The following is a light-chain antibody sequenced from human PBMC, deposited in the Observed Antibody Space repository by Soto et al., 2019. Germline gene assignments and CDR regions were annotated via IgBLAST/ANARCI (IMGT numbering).Light chain of an antibody. Sequence: DIQMTQSPSSLSASVGDRVTITCRASQSISTYLNWYQQKPGKAPKLLIYAASSLQSGVPSRFSGSVSGTDFTLTISSLQPEDFATYYCQQSYSIPRTVGQGTKVDSK. J-gene: IGKJ2*01. CDR2: AAS. V-gene: IGKV1-39*01. CDR3: QQSYSIPRT. CDR1: QSISTY.